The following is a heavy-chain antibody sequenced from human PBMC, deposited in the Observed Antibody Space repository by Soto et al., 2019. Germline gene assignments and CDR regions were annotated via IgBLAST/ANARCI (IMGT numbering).Heavy chain of an antibody. J-gene: IGHJ4*02. CDR1: GGSISSHY. V-gene: IGHV4-59*08. CDR3: GRRDGCDHYFDY. D-gene: IGHD5-12*01. Sequence: SETLSLTCTVSGGSISSHYWSWIRQPPGQGLEWIGYIYYSGSTNYNPSLKSRVTISVDTSKSQFSLRLSSVTAAGTAVYSCGRRDGCDHYFDYWGQGALVTVSS. CDR2: IYYSGST.